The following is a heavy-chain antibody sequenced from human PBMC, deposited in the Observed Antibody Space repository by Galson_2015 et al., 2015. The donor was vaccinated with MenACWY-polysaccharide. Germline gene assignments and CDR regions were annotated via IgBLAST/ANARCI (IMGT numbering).Heavy chain of an antibody. J-gene: IGHJ4*02. CDR1: GFTFRTFP. V-gene: IGHV3-23*01. D-gene: IGHD2-21*01. Sequence: SLRLSCAASGFTFRTFPMNWVRQTPGKGLEWVAGISGSGNSAFYADSVRGRFTISRDNSRNPLYLQMNSLRADDTALYYCAKSGGDGVTVFATVPTAPESWGQGTLVTVSS. CDR2: ISGSGNSA. CDR3: AKSGGDGVTVFATVPTAPES.